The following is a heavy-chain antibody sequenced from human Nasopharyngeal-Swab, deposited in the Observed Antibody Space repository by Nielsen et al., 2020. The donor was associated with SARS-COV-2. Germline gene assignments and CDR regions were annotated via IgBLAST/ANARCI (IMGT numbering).Heavy chain of an antibody. Sequence: GGSLRLSCLASGFTFNNNAMTWVRQAPGKGLEWVSTVSGSGKITYYADSVKGRFTISRDNSKNTLFLQMSSLRDEDTAVYYCARGPRDWGQGTLVTVSS. V-gene: IGHV3-23*01. CDR1: GFTFNNNA. CDR3: ARGPRD. CDR2: VSGSGKIT. J-gene: IGHJ4*02.